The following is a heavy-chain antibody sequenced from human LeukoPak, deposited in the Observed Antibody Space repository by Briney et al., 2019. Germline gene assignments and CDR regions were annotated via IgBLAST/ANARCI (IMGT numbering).Heavy chain of an antibody. V-gene: IGHV1-69*06. CDR1: GGTFSSYA. CDR2: IIPIFGTA. Sequence: SVKVSCKASGGTFSSYAISWVRQAPGQGLEWMGGIIPIFGTANYAQKFQGRVTITADKSTSTDYMELSSLRSEDTAVYYCARDHYRIFDPWGQGTLVTVSS. D-gene: IGHD3-10*01. CDR3: ARDHYRIFDP. J-gene: IGHJ5*02.